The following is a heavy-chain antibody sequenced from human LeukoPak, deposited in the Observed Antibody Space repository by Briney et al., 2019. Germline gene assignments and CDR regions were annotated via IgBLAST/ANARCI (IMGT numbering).Heavy chain of an antibody. Sequence: GASVKVSCKVSGYTLTELSMHWVRQAPGKGLEWMGGFDPEDGETIYAQKFQGRVTMTEDTSTDTAYMELSSLRSEDTAVYYCATTSRGTGSDPSFDYWGQGTLVTVSS. CDR2: FDPEDGET. CDR1: GYTLTELS. V-gene: IGHV1-24*01. J-gene: IGHJ4*02. D-gene: IGHD3-10*01. CDR3: ATTSRGTGSDPSFDY.